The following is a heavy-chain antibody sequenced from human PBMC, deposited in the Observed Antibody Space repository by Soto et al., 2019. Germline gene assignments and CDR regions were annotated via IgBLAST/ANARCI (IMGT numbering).Heavy chain of an antibody. CDR2: ISAHNGNT. Sequence: QVHLVQSGAEVKKPGASVTVSCQGSGYAFPTYGITWVRQAPGQGLEWMGWISAHNGNTNYAQKLQGRVTVTRDTSTSTAYMELRSLRYDDTAVYYCARGRDGDYWGQGALVTVSS. CDR1: GYAFPTYG. J-gene: IGHJ4*02. CDR3: ARGRDGDY. V-gene: IGHV1-18*01. D-gene: IGHD6-6*01.